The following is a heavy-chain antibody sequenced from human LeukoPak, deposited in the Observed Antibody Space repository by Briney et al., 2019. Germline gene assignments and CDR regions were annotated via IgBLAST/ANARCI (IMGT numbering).Heavy chain of an antibody. D-gene: IGHD2-15*01. J-gene: IGHJ4*02. CDR1: GFTFSSYS. V-gene: IGHV3-48*01. CDR3: ARLYCSGGSCSDY. Sequence: GGSLRLSCAASGFTFSSYSMNWVRQAPGKGLERVSYISSSSSTIYYADSVKGRFTISRDNAKNSLYLQMNSLRAEDTAVYYCARLYCSGGSCSDYWGQGTLVTVSS. CDR2: ISSSSSTI.